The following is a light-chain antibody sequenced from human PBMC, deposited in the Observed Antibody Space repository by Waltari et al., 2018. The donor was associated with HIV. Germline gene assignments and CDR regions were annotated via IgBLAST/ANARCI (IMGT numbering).Light chain of an antibody. CDR2: WAS. J-gene: IGKJ3*01. CDR3: QQYYSTPFT. V-gene: IGKV4-1*01. CDR1: QSVIYSSNNKNY. Sequence: DIVMTQSPDSLAVSLGESATINCKSSQSVIYSSNNKNYLSWFQQKPGQPPRLLIYWASTRETGVPDRFSGGGSGTDFTLTISSLQAEDVAVYYCQQYYSTPFTFGPGTRVDIK.